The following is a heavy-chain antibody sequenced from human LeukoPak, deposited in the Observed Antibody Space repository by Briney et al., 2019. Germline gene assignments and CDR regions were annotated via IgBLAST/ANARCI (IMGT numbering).Heavy chain of an antibody. J-gene: IGHJ4*02. CDR3: ARVGYIGSSWLFDY. V-gene: IGHV4-4*07. CDR1: SGSITSYY. D-gene: IGHD1-26*01. Sequence: TSETLSLTCTVSSGSITSYYWGWVRQPAGKGLEWIGRIYTTGRTDHHPSLNSRLTMSADTSKNQFSLNLSSVTAADTAVYYCARVGYIGSSWLFDYWGQGALVIVSS. CDR2: IYTTGRT.